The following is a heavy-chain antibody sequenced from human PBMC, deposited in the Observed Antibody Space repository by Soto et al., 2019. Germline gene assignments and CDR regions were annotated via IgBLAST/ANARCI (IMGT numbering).Heavy chain of an antibody. CDR2: ISSTGRTI. J-gene: IGHJ4*02. V-gene: IGHV3-11*01. CDR1: GFTFSNYY. CDR3: ARSYTSGWEFDY. Sequence: WGSLRISCGSSGFTFSNYYMGWIRQAPGKGLEWVSYISSTGRTIYYADSVKGRFTVSMDNAQNSLSLKLNSLRVEDTAVYYCARSYTSGWEFDYWGQGTQVTVSS. D-gene: IGHD6-19*01.